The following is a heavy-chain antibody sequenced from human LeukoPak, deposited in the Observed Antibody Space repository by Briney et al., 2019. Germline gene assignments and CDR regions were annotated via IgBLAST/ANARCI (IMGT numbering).Heavy chain of an antibody. CDR2: IYHSRST. CDR1: GYSISSGYY. CDR3: ARLAGATPFDY. V-gene: IGHV4-38-2*02. Sequence: SETLSLTCTVSGYSISSGYYWGWIRQPPGKGLEWIGSIYHSRSTYYNPSLKSRVTISVDTSKNQFSLKLSSVTAADTAVYYCARLAGATPFDYWGQGTLVTVSS. J-gene: IGHJ4*02. D-gene: IGHD1-26*01.